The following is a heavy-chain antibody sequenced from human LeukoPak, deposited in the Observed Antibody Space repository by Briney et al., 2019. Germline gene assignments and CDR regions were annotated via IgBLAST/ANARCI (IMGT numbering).Heavy chain of an antibody. V-gene: IGHV4-4*07. CDR1: RGSVSSYP. D-gene: IGHD6-19*01. CDR3: AREAGWNFNAFDI. CDR2: IHGSGST. Sequence: SDTLSVTCTVSRGSVSSYPWNWIRQPAGKGLEYIGRIHGSGSTNYNPSLMGRVTMSVDSSKNQISLRLTFVTAADTAVYFCAREAGWNFNAFDIWGQGTMVTV. J-gene: IGHJ3*02.